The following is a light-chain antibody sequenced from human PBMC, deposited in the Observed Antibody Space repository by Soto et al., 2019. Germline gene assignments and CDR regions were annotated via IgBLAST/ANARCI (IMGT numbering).Light chain of an antibody. V-gene: IGLV2-11*01. Sequence: QSVLTQPRSVSGSPGQSVTISCTGTSSDVGGYNYVSWYQQHPGKAPKLMLYDVSKRPSGVPDRLSGSKSGNTASLTISGLQAEDEADYYCCSYAGSYVYVFGTGTKVTVL. CDR2: DVS. CDR1: SSDVGGYNY. J-gene: IGLJ1*01. CDR3: CSYAGSYVYV.